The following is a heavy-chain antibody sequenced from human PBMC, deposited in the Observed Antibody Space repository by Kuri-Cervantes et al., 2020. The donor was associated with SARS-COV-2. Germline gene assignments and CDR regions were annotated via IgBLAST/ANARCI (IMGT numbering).Heavy chain of an antibody. V-gene: IGHV3-48*01. D-gene: IGHD2-2*01. CDR2: ISRSSSTI. Sequence: GGSLRLSCAASGFTFSDYNMNWVRQAPRKGLEWVSYISRSSSTIYYADSVKGRFTSSRDNAKNSLYLQMNSLRAEDTAVYYCARVSCSNTSCYADYWGQGTLVTCAS. J-gene: IGHJ4*02. CDR3: ARVSCSNTSCYADY. CDR1: GFTFSDYN.